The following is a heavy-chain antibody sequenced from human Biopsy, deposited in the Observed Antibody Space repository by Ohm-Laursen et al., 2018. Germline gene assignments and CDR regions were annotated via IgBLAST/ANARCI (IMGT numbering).Heavy chain of an antibody. CDR2: ISYNERT. CDR1: GASVKTSGYF. V-gene: IGHV4-31*03. Sequence: TLSLTCSVSGASVKTSGYFWAWIRQRPGKGLEWIGYISYNERTHYNPSLTSRLAISFDTSNNRISLQLRSVSVADKVVYYCVREPKTGTAEAWYFDLWGRGSPVTVPS. D-gene: IGHD3-9*01. J-gene: IGHJ2*01. CDR3: VREPKTGTAEAWYFDL.